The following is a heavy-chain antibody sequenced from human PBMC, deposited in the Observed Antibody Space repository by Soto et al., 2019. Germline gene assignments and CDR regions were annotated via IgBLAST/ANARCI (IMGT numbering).Heavy chain of an antibody. CDR2: IYGDDDK. Sequence: QITLNESGPALVKPTQTLTLTCTFSGFSLTTSGVGVHWLRQPPGKALEWLAVIYGDDDKRYNPSLETRLTITKDTTKNQVVLTMTNMDPLDTATYYCAHNPSYSTNWYIRDDGFDPWGQGTLVTVSS. J-gene: IGHJ5*02. CDR3: AHNPSYSTNWYIRDDGFDP. V-gene: IGHV2-5*02. D-gene: IGHD6-13*01. CDR1: GFSLTTSGVG.